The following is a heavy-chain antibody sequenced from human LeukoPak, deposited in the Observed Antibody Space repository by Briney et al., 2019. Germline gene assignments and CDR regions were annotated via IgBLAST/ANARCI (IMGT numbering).Heavy chain of an antibody. CDR1: GFTFSSYA. Sequence: GGSLRLSCAASGFTFSSYAMSWVRQAPGKGLEWDSAISGSGGSTYYADSVKGRFTISRDNSKNTLYLQMNSLRAEDTAVYYCAKDIGAPLCFDYSGQGTLVTVSS. V-gene: IGHV3-23*01. D-gene: IGHD1-26*01. CDR2: ISGSGGST. CDR3: AKDIGAPLCFDY. J-gene: IGHJ4*02.